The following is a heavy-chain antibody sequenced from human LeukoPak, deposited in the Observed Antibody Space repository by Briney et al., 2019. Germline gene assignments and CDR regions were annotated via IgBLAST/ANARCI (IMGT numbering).Heavy chain of an antibody. CDR1: GFTFSSYW. J-gene: IGHJ5*02. CDR3: ARGGNNWFDP. CDR2: IKQDGSEK. Sequence: PGGSLRLSCAASGFTFSSYWTSWVRQAPGKGLEWVANIKQDGSEKYYVDSVKGRFTISRDNAKNSLYLQMNSLRAEDTAVYYCARGGNNWFDPWGQGTLVTVSS. V-gene: IGHV3-7*01. D-gene: IGHD6-25*01.